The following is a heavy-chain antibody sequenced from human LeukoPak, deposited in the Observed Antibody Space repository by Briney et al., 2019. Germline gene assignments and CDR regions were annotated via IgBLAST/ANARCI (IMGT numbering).Heavy chain of an antibody. Sequence: GASVKVSCKASAGTFSTYSISWVRQAPGQGLEWMGRIIPILAKANYAQKFQGRVTITADKSTSTAYMDLSNLRSEDTAVYYCARGGQFSTGAHFDYWGQGTPVTVSS. CDR2: IIPILAKA. V-gene: IGHV1-69*04. D-gene: IGHD1-26*01. CDR3: ARGGQFSTGAHFDY. CDR1: AGTFSTYS. J-gene: IGHJ4*02.